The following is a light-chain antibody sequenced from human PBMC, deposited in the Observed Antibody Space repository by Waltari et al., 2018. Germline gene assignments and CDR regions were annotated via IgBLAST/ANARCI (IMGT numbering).Light chain of an antibody. CDR1: SLRYYY. Sequence: SSELTQDPAVSVALGQPVRITCQGESLRYYYANWYRQKPGQAPLLVMYGKNNRPAGIPDRFSGSYSGNTASLTITGAQAEDEADYYCNSRDSNGNPLVFGPATKVTVL. V-gene: IGLV3-19*01. CDR2: GKN. CDR3: NSRDSNGNPLV. J-gene: IGLJ1*01.